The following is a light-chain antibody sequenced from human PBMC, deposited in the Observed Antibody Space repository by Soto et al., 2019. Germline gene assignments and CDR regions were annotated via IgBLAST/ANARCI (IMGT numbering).Light chain of an antibody. CDR2: GAS. CDR1: QSVSSSY. Sequence: EIVLTQSPGTLSLSPGERATLSCRASQSVSSSYLAWYQQKPGQAPRLLIYGASSMATGIPDRFSGSGSVTDFTLTISRLEPEDFAVYYCQQYGSSPNTFGQGTKLEIK. CDR3: QQYGSSPNT. J-gene: IGKJ2*01. V-gene: IGKV3-20*01.